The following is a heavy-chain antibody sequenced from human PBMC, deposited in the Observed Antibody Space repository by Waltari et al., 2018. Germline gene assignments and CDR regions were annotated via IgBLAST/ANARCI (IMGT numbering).Heavy chain of an antibody. CDR1: GFTFDDSA. V-gene: IGHV3-49*03. Sequence: EVQVVESGGGLVQPGRSLRLSCTASGFTFDDSAMSWFRQAPGQGLEWVGLIRGKAYGGTTEYAASVKGRFTISRDDSKSIASLQMNSLKTEDTAVYYCTPDCSGGSCYLYHFDFWGQGTLVTVSS. J-gene: IGHJ4*02. CDR3: TPDCSGGSCYLYHFDF. D-gene: IGHD2-15*01. CDR2: IRGKAYGGTT.